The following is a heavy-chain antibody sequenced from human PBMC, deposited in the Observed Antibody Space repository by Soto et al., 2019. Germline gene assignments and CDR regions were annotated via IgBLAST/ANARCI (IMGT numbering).Heavy chain of an antibody. D-gene: IGHD2-15*01. Sequence: LRLSCAASGFTFSSYSMNWVRQAPGKGLEWVSSISSSSSYIYYADSVKGRFTISRDNAKNSLYLQMNSLRAEDTAVYDCARIQLGYDAFDIWGQGTMVTVAS. V-gene: IGHV3-21*01. CDR1: GFTFSSYS. CDR2: ISSSSSYI. CDR3: ARIQLGYDAFDI. J-gene: IGHJ3*02.